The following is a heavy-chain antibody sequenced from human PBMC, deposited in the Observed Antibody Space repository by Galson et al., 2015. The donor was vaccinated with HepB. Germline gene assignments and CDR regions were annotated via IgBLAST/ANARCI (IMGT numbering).Heavy chain of an antibody. CDR1: GYTFTSYY. D-gene: IGHD3-22*01. J-gene: IGHJ4*02. CDR2: INPSGGST. Sequence: SVKVSCKASGYTFTSYYMHWVRQAPGQGLEWMGIINPSGGSTSYAQKFQGRVTMTTDTSTSTAYMELRSLRSDDTAVYYCARDPATMIVVFDYWGQGTLVTVSS. CDR3: ARDPATMIVVFDY. V-gene: IGHV1-46*01.